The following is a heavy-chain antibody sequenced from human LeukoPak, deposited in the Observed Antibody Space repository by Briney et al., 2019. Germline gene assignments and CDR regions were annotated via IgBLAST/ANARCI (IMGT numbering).Heavy chain of an antibody. D-gene: IGHD3-9*01. CDR3: ARHAEYYDILTASDY. CDR1: GFTFSSYS. CDR2: IISDSNYI. J-gene: IGHJ4*02. Sequence: GGSLRLSCAASGFTFSSYSMKWVRQAPGKGLEWVSSIISDSNYIYYSYSVMALFTISTHNTKNSLFLQLNSLRAEDTAFYYCARHAEYYDILTASDYWGQGTPVTVSS. V-gene: IGHV3-21*01.